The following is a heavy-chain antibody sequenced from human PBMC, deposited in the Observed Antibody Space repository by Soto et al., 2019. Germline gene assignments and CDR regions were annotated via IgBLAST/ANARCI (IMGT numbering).Heavy chain of an antibody. CDR3: AKNWDTTFSSSSH. D-gene: IGHD6-6*01. Sequence: EVQLLESGGGLVQPGGSLRLSCAASGFTFTTYAMSWVRQAPGKGLEWVSAISGSAGSTYYADSVKGRFTISRDNSKNTVSLQMNSLRAEDTAVYYCAKNWDTTFSSSSHWGQGTLVSVSS. J-gene: IGHJ4*02. CDR1: GFTFTTYA. CDR2: ISGSAGST. V-gene: IGHV3-23*01.